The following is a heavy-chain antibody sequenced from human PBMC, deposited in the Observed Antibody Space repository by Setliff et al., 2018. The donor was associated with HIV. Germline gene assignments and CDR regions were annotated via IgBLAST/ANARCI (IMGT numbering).Heavy chain of an antibody. J-gene: IGHJ6*03. Sequence: ASVKVSCKASGYTFTGYYIHWVRQAPGHGLEWMGWINPDSGGTSYAQNLQGRVTMTTDTSTSTAYMELRSLRSDDTAVYYCAREDTAPPDYYYSYMDVWGKGTTVTVSS. CDR2: INPDSGGT. CDR1: GYTFTGYY. V-gene: IGHV1-2*02. CDR3: AREDTAPPDYYYSYMDV. D-gene: IGHD5-18*01.